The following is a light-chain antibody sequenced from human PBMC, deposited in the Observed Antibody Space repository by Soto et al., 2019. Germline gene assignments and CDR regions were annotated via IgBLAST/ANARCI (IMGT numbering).Light chain of an antibody. Sequence: QSALTQPRSVSGSLGQSVTISCTGTSSDVGSYNYVSWYQQHPGKAPKVMIYDVSERPSGVPDRISGSKSGNTASLTISGLQAEDEADSYCCSYAGSPRYVFGTGTKLTVL. J-gene: IGLJ1*01. V-gene: IGLV2-11*01. CDR3: CSYAGSPRYV. CDR2: DVS. CDR1: SSDVGSYNY.